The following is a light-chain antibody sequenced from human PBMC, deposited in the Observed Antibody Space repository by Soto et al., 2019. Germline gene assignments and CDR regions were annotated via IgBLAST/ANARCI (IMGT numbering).Light chain of an antibody. Sequence: QSVLTQPPSASGTPGQRVTISCSGSSSNIGSNTVNWYQQLPGTAPKLLIYSNNQRPSGVPDRFSGSKSGTSASLAISGFQSEDEADYYCAAWDDSLNGSVVFGGGTQLTVL. CDR3: AAWDDSLNGSVV. J-gene: IGLJ2*01. CDR2: SNN. V-gene: IGLV1-44*01. CDR1: SSNIGSNT.